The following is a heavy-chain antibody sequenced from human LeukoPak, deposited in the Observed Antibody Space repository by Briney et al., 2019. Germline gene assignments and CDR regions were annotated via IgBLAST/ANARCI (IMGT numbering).Heavy chain of an antibody. D-gene: IGHD6-19*01. CDR3: ARDRQEGIAVAGDLGTFDY. CDR2: ISAYNGNT. J-gene: IGHJ4*02. CDR1: GYTFTSYG. V-gene: IGHV1-18*01. Sequence: ASVKVSCKASGYTFTSYGISWVRQAPGQGLEWMGWISAYNGNTNYAQKLQGRVTMTTDTSTSTAYMELRSLRSDDTAVYYCARDRQEGIAVAGDLGTFDYWGQGTLVTVSS.